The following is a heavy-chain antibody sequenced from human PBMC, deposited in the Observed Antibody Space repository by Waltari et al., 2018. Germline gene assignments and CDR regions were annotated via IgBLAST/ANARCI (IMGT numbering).Heavy chain of an antibody. CDR3: TRRAYCGDDCYPRDAFDI. J-gene: IGHJ3*02. Sequence: EVQLVQSGAEVKKPGESLKMSCKGSGYSFTSYWIGWVRQMPGKGLEWMGIIHPGDSDTRYSPSFQGQVTISADKSIGTAYLQWSSLKASDTAMYYCTRRAYCGDDCYPRDAFDIWGQGTMVTVSS. CDR1: GYSFTSYW. CDR2: IHPGDSDT. D-gene: IGHD2-21*02. V-gene: IGHV5-51*01.